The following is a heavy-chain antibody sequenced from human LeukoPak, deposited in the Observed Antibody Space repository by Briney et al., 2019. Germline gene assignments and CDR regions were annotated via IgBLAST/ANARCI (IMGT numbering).Heavy chain of an antibody. V-gene: IGHV3-13*01. CDR2: IGTASDT. Sequence: GGSLRLSCAASGFTFSSFDMHWVRQPTGQGLEWVSTIGTASDTYYPGSVEGRFTLSRDNAKNSLYLRMNSLTAGDSAVYYCARGPPRGKYYYMDVWGKGTTVTVSS. J-gene: IGHJ6*03. CDR1: GFTFSSFD. D-gene: IGHD1-1*01. CDR3: ARGPPRGKYYYMDV.